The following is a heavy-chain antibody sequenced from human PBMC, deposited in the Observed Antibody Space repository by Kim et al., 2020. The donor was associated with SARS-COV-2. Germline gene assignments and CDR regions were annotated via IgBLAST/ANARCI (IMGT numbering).Heavy chain of an antibody. CDR1: GYSFTSYW. V-gene: IGHV5-51*01. D-gene: IGHD2-15*01. CDR3: ARQRAIVVVVAAADNDAFDI. CDR2: IYPGDSDT. Sequence: GESLKISCKGSGYSFTSYWIGWVRQMPGKGLEWMGIIYPGDSDTRYSPSFQGQVTISADKSISTAYLQWSSLKASDTAMYYCARQRAIVVVVAAADNDAFDIWGQGTMVTVSS. J-gene: IGHJ3*02.